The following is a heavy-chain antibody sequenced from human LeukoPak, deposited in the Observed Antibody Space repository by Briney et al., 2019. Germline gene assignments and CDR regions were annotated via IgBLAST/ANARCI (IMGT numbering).Heavy chain of an antibody. J-gene: IGHJ4*02. CDR3: AKGWVAYDMLTGDY. CDR2: INPSSSVT. D-gene: IGHD3-9*01. CDR1: GYTYTVYY. Sequence: GASVKVSCKASGYTYTVYYIHWVGRAPGQRLEWMGWINPSSSVTNYARKFQARVNMTRNTSLSTANMQLSSLTSDDTAVYYGAKGWVAYDMLTGDYWGQGTLVTVSS. V-gene: IGHV1-2*02.